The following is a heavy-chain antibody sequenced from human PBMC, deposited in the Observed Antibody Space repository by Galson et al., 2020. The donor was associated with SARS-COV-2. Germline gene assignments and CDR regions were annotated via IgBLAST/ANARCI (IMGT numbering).Heavy chain of an antibody. CDR1: GFTFKDYW. D-gene: IGHD1-26*01. CDR3: TREGWEGGY. V-gene: IGHV3-7*01. Sequence: GGSLRLSCAVSGFTFKDYWMSWVRPAPGKGLEWVANITADGSETTYVDSVTGRFSISRDNAVDSLYLQMNSLRVEDTAVYYCTREGWEGGYWGQGTRVTVAS. J-gene: IGHJ4*02. CDR2: ITADGSET.